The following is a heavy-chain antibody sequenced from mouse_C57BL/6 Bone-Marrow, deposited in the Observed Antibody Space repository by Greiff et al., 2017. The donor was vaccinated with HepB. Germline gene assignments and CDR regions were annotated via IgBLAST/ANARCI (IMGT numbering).Heavy chain of an antibody. CDR2: IWTGGGT. J-gene: IGHJ1*03. CDR3: ARNEDYYGTVPKDFDV. CDR1: GFSLTSYD. V-gene: IGHV2-9-1*01. Sequence: VKLVESGPGLVAPSQSLSITCTVSGFSLTSYDISWVRQPPGKGLEWLGVIWTGGGTNYNSALKSRLSISKDNSKSQVFLKMNSLQTDDTARYYCARNEDYYGTVPKDFDVWGTGTTVTVSS. D-gene: IGHD1-1*01.